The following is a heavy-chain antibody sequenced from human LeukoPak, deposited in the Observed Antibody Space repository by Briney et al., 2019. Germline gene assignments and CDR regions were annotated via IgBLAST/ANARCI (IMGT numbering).Heavy chain of an antibody. CDR3: ANPWVDPKSPANLFDY. V-gene: IGHV3-23*01. J-gene: IGHJ4*02. D-gene: IGHD4/OR15-4a*01. CDR2: ISGSGGST. CDR1: GFTFSSYA. Sequence: HTGGSLRLSCAASGFTFSSYAMSWVRQAPGKGLEWVSAISGSGGSTYYADSVKGRFTISRDNSKNTLYLQMNSLRAEDTAVYYCANPWVDPKSPANLFDYWGQGTLVTVSS.